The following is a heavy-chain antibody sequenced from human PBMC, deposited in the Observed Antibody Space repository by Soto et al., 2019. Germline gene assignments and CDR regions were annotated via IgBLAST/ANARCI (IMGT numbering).Heavy chain of an antibody. D-gene: IGHD5-12*01. J-gene: IGHJ5*02. CDR2: IYYSGST. Sequence: PSATLSLTCAVYGGSFSGYYWSWIRQPPGKGLEWIGYIYYSGSTNYNPSLKSRVAISVDTSKNQFSLKLSSVTAADTAVYYCARVGYRRGNWFDPWGQGTLVTVSS. V-gene: IGHV4-59*01. CDR1: GGSFSGYY. CDR3: ARVGYRRGNWFDP.